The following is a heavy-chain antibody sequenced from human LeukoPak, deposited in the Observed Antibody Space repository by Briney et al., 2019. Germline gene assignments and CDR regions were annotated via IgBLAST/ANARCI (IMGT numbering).Heavy chain of an antibody. J-gene: IGHJ4*02. CDR2: ISGSGIST. CDR3: AKDDTSYYYDSSGYYRFDY. Sequence: PGGSLRLSCAASGFTFSSYAMSWVRQAPGKGLEWVSVISGSGISTYYADSVKGRFTISRDKSRNTLYLQMNSLRAEDTAVYYCAKDDTSYYYDSSGYYRFDYWGQGTLVTVSS. V-gene: IGHV3-23*01. CDR1: GFTFSSYA. D-gene: IGHD3-22*01.